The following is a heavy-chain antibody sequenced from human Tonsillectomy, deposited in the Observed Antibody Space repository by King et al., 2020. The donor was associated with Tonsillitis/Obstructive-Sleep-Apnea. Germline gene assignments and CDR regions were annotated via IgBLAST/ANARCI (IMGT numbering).Heavy chain of an antibody. J-gene: IGHJ3*02. D-gene: IGHD2-8*01. V-gene: IGHV4-59*01. Sequence: QLQESGPGLVKPSETLSLTYTVSGGSISSYYWSWIRQPPGKGLEWIGYIYYSESTNYNPSLKSRVTISVDTSKNQFSLKLSSVTAADTAVYYCARDMVLEAGGDAFDIWGQGTMVTVSS. CDR1: GGSISSYY. CDR3: ARDMVLEAGGDAFDI. CDR2: IYYSEST.